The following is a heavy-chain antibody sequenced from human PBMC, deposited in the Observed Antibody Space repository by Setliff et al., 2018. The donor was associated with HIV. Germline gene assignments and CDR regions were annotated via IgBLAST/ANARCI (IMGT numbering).Heavy chain of an antibody. J-gene: IGHJ5*02. Sequence: PSETLSLTCRVYGGSITSGNYYWGWIRQAPGKGLEWIASMIYGGDTWYNPSLKSRVTIYVDTANNEISLRLSSVTAEDTAVYRCARPHSGRSGGAWFDPWGQGIQVTVSS. D-gene: IGHD6-19*01. CDR1: GGSITSGNYY. CDR3: ARPHSGRSGGAWFDP. V-gene: IGHV4-39*01. CDR2: MIYGGDT.